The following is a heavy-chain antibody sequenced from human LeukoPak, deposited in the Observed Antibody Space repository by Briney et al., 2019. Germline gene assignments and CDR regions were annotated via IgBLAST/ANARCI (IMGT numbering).Heavy chain of an antibody. CDR3: ARALSA. Sequence: GGPRRLSCAASGFTFNNFALIWFGRAPGKGLEWVANIKGDETEKYYVDSVKGRFTISRDNAKNSVFLQMNSLRVEDTAIYYCARALSAWGQGTLVTVSS. CDR2: IKGDETEK. D-gene: IGHD3-3*01. CDR1: GFTFNNFA. V-gene: IGHV3-7*03. J-gene: IGHJ4*02.